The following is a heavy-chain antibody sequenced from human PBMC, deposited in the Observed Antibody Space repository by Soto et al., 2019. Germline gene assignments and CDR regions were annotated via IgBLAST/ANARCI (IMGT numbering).Heavy chain of an antibody. CDR1: GYTFTSYG. CDR2: ISAYNGNT. CDR3: ARDENSGSSDPYYYYGMEV. D-gene: IGHD1-26*01. Sequence: GASVKVSCKASGYTFTSYGISWVRQAPGQGLEWMGWISAYNGNTNYAQKLQGRVTMTTDTSTSTAYMELRSLRSDDTAVYYCARDENSGSSDPYYYYGMEVWGQGTTVTVSS. J-gene: IGHJ6*02. V-gene: IGHV1-18*01.